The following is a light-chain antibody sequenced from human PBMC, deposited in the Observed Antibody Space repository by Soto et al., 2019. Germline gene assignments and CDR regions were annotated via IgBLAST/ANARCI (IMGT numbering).Light chain of an antibody. V-gene: IGLV2-11*01. Sequence: QSALTQPRSVSGSPGQSVTISCTGTSSDVGGYNYVSWYQQHPGKAPKLMVYDVTQRPSGVPDRFSGSKSGNTASLTISGLQAEDEADYYCCSYAGSYRDFGTGTKPTVL. J-gene: IGLJ1*01. CDR3: CSYAGSYRD. CDR2: DVT. CDR1: SSDVGGYNY.